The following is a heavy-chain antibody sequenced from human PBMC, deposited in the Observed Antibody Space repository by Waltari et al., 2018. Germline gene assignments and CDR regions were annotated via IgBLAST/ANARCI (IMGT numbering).Heavy chain of an antibody. Sequence: VQLVESGGGLVQPGVSLRLSWSSSGCTFSNSGPSWVSQGPGKGLVSVSLIKLDGSITSYADSVKGRFTISRDNAKNTLFLQMNSLRTDDTGVYYCVLYSSEPLGDSWGQGTLVTVSS. CDR3: VLYSSEPLGDS. CDR1: GCTFSNSG. J-gene: IGHJ4*02. D-gene: IGHD5-18*01. CDR2: IKLDGSIT. V-gene: IGHV3-74*01.